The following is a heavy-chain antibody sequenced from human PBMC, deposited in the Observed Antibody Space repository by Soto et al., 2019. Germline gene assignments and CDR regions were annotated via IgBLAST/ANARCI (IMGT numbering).Heavy chain of an antibody. J-gene: IGHJ5*02. CDR2: IYSSGST. V-gene: IGHV4-4*07. CDR3: ARGQRFSDWFDH. Sequence: PSATLSLTCTVTGGTISGYYWTWIRQSAGGGLEWIGRIYSSGSTNYNPSLKSRVTISLDTSMNHFPLRLSSVTAADTAVYYGARGQRFSDWFDHWGQGTWVTVS. D-gene: IGHD3-3*01. CDR1: GGTISGYY.